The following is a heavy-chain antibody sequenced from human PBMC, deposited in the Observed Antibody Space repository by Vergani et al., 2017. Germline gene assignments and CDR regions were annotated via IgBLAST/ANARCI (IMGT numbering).Heavy chain of an antibody. D-gene: IGHD3-22*01. V-gene: IGHV3-21*01. J-gene: IGHJ3*02. CDR3: ATRPLDYYDSSGYYYVGAFDI. CDR2: ISSSSSYI. Sequence: EVQLVESGGGLVKPGGSLRLSCAASGFTFSSYSMNWVRQAPGKGLEWVSSISSSSSYIYYADSVKGRFTISRDNAKNSLYLQMNSLRAEDTAVYYCATRPLDYYDSSGYYYVGAFDIWGQGTMVTVSS. CDR1: GFTFSSYS.